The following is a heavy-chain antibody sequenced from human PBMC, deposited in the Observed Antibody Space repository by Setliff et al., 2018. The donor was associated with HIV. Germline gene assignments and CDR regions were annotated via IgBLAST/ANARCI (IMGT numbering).Heavy chain of an antibody. J-gene: IGHJ6*02. Sequence: SETLSLTCAVSGYAINNNFFWGWVRQPPGKGLEWVGQVNRDGGAHYNPSLRSRVTISVDTSKNQFSLKLTSMTAADTAVYYCARGWVRGPIISPGTYFSYGLDVWGQGTPVTVSS. CDR3: ARGWVRGPIISPGTYFSYGLDV. V-gene: IGHV4-38-2*01. D-gene: IGHD3-10*01. CDR2: VNRDGGA. CDR1: GYAINNNFF.